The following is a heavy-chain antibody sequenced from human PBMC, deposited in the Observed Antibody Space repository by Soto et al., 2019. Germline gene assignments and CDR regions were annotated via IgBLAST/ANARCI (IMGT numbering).Heavy chain of an antibody. CDR1: GFTFSSYA. CDR2: ISGSGGRT. D-gene: IGHD3-22*01. Sequence: EVQLLESGGGLVQPGGSLRLSCAASGFTFSSYAMSWVRQAPGKGLEWVSAISGSGGRTYYADSVKGRFTISRDNSKNTLYLQINSVRAEDTAVYYCAKDFSAIPGKVVGAFALGGRGTMVTVSS. CDR3: AKDFSAIPGKVVGAFAL. J-gene: IGHJ3*01. V-gene: IGHV3-23*01.